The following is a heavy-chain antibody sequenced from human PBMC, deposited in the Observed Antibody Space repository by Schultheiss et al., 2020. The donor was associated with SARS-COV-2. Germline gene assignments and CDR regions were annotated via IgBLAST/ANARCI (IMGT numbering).Heavy chain of an antibody. CDR3: ATLYCGGDCPNWYFDL. D-gene: IGHD2-21*01. CDR2: IYYSGST. J-gene: IGHJ2*01. V-gene: IGHV4-31*01. Sequence: SETLSLTCTVSGGSISSGGYYWSWIRQHPGKGLEWIGYIYYSGSTYYNPSLKSLVTISVDTSKNQFSLKLSSVTAADTAVYYCATLYCGGDCPNWYFDLWGRGTLVTVSS. CDR1: GGSISSGGYY.